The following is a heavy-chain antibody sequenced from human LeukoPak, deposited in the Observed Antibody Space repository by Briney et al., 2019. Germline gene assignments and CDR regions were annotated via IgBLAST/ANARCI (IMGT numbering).Heavy chain of an antibody. J-gene: IGHJ6*03. CDR1: GFTFSSYA. CDR3: ARDATTELGTVYMDV. CDR2: ISTSGSSI. D-gene: IGHD4-17*01. V-gene: IGHV3-48*03. Sequence: GGSLRLSCAASGFTFSSYAMSWVRQAPGKGLEWLSHISTSGSSIHYADSVKGRFTISRDNAKNSLYLQMNSLRVEDTAVYYCARDATTELGTVYMDVWGKGTTVTISS.